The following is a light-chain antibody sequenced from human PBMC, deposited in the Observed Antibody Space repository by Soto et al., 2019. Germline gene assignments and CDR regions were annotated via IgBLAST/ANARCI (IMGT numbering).Light chain of an antibody. CDR1: QGLTSW. J-gene: IGKJ4*01. V-gene: IGKV1D-12*01. CDR3: QQDKSFPLT. Sequence: DIQMTQSPSSVSASVGDRVTITCRASQGLTSWLAWYQQNPGKAPKLLIYAASILQRVVPSRFSGSGSATDFTLTINDLQPEDFATYFCQQDKSFPLTFGGGTKV. CDR2: AAS.